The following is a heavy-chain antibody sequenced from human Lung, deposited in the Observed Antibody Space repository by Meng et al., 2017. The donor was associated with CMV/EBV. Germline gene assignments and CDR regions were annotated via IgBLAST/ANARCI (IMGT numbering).Heavy chain of an antibody. CDR1: GYTFTSYD. Sequence: ASXXVSXKASGYTFTSYDINWVRQATGQGLEWMGWINPNSGNTGYAQNFQGRVTMTRNTSISTVYMELSGLSSEDTAVYYRARRRGGSSWGDFDYWGQGTLVTVSS. J-gene: IGHJ4*02. CDR2: INPNSGNT. D-gene: IGHD6-6*01. V-gene: IGHV1-8*01. CDR3: ARRRGGSSWGDFDY.